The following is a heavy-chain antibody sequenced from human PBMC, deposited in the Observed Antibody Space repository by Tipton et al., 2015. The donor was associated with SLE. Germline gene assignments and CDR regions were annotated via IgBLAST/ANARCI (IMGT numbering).Heavy chain of an antibody. CDR3: ARRMVFGGDFFDY. CDR2: IYYSGST. D-gene: IGHD3-10*02. Sequence: LRLSCTVSGGSSSSYYWSWIRQPPGKGLEWIGYIYYSGSTNYNPSLKSRVTISVDTSKNQFSLKLSSVTAADTAVYYCARRMVFGGDFFDYWGQGTLVTVSS. J-gene: IGHJ4*02. V-gene: IGHV4-59*08. CDR1: GGSSSSYY.